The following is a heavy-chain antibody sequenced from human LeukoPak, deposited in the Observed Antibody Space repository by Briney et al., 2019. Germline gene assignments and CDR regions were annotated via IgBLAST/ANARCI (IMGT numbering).Heavy chain of an antibody. CDR3: AKDGSSYYYIYY. CDR2: ISYDGSNT. J-gene: IGHJ4*02. D-gene: IGHD3-22*01. Sequence: GSLRLSCAASGFTFNSYGMHWVRQAPGKGLEWLAFISYDGSNTYYADSVKGRFTVSRDDSKSTLYLQMNSLRADDTAVYYCAKDGSSYYYIYYWGQGTLVTVSS. V-gene: IGHV3-30*02. CDR1: GFTFNSYG.